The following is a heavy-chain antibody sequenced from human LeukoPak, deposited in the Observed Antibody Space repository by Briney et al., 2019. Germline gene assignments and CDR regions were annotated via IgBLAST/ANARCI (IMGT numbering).Heavy chain of an antibody. CDR2: ISSSNNYI. J-gene: IGHJ6*03. D-gene: IGHD3-22*01. CDR1: GFTFSSYS. V-gene: IGHV3-21*01. Sequence: PGGSLRLSCAASGFTFSSYSMNWVRQAPGKGLEWVSSISSSNNYIYYADSVKGRFTISRDNAKNSLYLQMNSLRAEDTAVYYCARNGPVDSSGYYPFYYYYYMDVWGKGTTVTVSS. CDR3: ARNGPVDSSGYYPFYYYYYMDV.